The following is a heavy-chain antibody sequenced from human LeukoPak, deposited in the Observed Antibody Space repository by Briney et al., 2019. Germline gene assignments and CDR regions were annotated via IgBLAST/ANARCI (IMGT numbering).Heavy chain of an antibody. CDR2: IYHSGST. V-gene: IGHV4-30-2*01. CDR3: ARDTARDWFDP. D-gene: IGHD2-21*02. Sequence: SETLSLTCTVSGGSISSGGYYWSWFRQPPGKGLEWIGYIYHSGSTYYNPSLKSRVTISVDRSKNQFSLKLSSVTAADTAVYYCARDTARDWFDPWGQGTLVTVSS. J-gene: IGHJ5*02. CDR1: GGSISSGGYY.